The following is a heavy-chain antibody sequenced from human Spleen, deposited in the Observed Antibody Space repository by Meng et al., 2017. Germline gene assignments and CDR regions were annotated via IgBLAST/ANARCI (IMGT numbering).Heavy chain of an antibody. D-gene: IGHD1-26*01. Sequence: EVQLVECGGGLVLPGGSRGPSCAASGFTFSSYWMHWVRQTPGKGLVWVSRINTDGTTTTYADSVKGRFTISRDNAKNTLYLQMNSLRGEDTAVYYCARDVAGRGGYWGQGTLVTVSS. CDR3: ARDVAGRGGY. V-gene: IGHV3-74*01. J-gene: IGHJ4*02. CDR1: GFTFSSYW. CDR2: INTDGTTT.